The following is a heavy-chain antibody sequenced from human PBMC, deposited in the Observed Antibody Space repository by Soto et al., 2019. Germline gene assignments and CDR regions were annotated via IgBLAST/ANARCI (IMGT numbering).Heavy chain of an antibody. CDR1: GFTFSSYA. Sequence: TGGSLRLSCAASGFTFSSYAMSWVRQAPGKGLEWVSAISGSGGSTYYADSVKGRFTISRDNSKNTLYLQMNSLRAEDTAVYYCARDDIVVVPAARVPTLEIAYSYYYYGMDVWGQGTTVTVSS. D-gene: IGHD2-2*01. CDR2: ISGSGGST. V-gene: IGHV3-23*01. CDR3: ARDDIVVVPAARVPTLEIAYSYYYYGMDV. J-gene: IGHJ6*02.